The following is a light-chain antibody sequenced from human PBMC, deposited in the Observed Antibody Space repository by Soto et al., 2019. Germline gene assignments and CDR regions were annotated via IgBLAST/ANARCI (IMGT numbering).Light chain of an antibody. CDR1: QSLNNE. CDR2: DAS. V-gene: IGKV1-5*01. J-gene: IGKJ4*01. CDR3: QQVYVYPST. Sequence: DIQMTQSPSTLSASVGDRFSITCRASQSLNNELAWYQQKRGKAPNLLMYDASTLERGVPSRFSGTGSGTEFTLTISSLQPDDFATYYCQQVYVYPSTFGGGTKVDIK.